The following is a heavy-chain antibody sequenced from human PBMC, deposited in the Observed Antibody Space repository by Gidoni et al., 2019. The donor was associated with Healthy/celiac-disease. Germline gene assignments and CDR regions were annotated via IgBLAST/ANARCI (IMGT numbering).Heavy chain of an antibody. Sequence: QLQLQESGPGLVKPSETLSLTCTVSGGSISSSSYYWGWIRQPPGKGLEWIGSIYYSGSTYYNPSLKSRVTISVDTSKNQFSLKLSSVTAADTAVYYCARSVVVAARPRFDYWGQGTLVTVSS. CDR2: IYYSGST. D-gene: IGHD2-15*01. CDR3: ARSVVVAARPRFDY. J-gene: IGHJ4*02. V-gene: IGHV4-39*01. CDR1: GGSISSSSYY.